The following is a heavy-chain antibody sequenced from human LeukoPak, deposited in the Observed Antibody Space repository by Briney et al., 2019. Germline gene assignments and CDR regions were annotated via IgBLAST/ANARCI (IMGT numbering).Heavy chain of an antibody. CDR2: IRYDGSNK. J-gene: IGHJ3*02. CDR3: AKNWVNCGGDCHSMATDAFDI. CDR1: GFTFSSYG. D-gene: IGHD2-21*01. V-gene: IGHV3-30*02. Sequence: GGSLRLSCAASGFTFSSYGMHWVRQAPGKGLEWVAFIRYDGSNKYYADSVKGRFTISRDNSKNTLYLQMNSLRAEDTAVYYCAKNWVNCGGDCHSMATDAFDIWGQGTMVTVSS.